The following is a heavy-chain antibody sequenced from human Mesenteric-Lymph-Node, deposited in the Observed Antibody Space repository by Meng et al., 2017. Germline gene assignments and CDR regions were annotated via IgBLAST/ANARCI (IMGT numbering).Heavy chain of an antibody. V-gene: IGHV4-31*03. CDR3: ARASQSYYDILTGLRVYFDY. Sequence: LRLSCTVSGGSISSGGYYWSWIRQHPGKGLEWIGYIYYSGSTYYNPSLKSRVTISVDTSKNQFSLKLSSVTAADTAVYYCARASQSYYDILTGLRVYFDYWGQGTLVTVSS. J-gene: IGHJ4*02. CDR2: IYYSGST. CDR1: GGSISSGGYY. D-gene: IGHD3-9*01.